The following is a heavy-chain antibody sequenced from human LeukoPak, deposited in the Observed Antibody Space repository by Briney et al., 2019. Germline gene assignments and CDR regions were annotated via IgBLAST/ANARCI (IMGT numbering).Heavy chain of an antibody. D-gene: IGHD6-13*01. CDR3: ARDPSRIAAAGMDY. Sequence: GGSLRLSCAASGFAFSSYWMHWVRQAPGKGLVWVSRINSDGSSTSYADSVKGRFTISRDNAKNTLYLQMNSLRAEDTAVYYCARDPSRIAAAGMDYWGQGTLVTVSS. CDR2: INSDGSST. CDR1: GFAFSSYW. J-gene: IGHJ4*02. V-gene: IGHV3-74*01.